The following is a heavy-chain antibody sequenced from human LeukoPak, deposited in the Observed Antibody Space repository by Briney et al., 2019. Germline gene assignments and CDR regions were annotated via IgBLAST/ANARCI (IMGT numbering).Heavy chain of an antibody. V-gene: IGHV3-30*03. D-gene: IGHD5-24*01. CDR1: GFTFSSYG. J-gene: IGHJ4*02. Sequence: GGSLRLSCAASGFTFSSYGMHWVRQAPGKGLEWVAVISYDGGNKYYADSVKGRFTISRDNSKNTLYLQMNSLRAEDTAVYYCAHGGRWLQLDYWDQGTLVTVSS. CDR2: ISYDGGNK. CDR3: AHGGRWLQLDY.